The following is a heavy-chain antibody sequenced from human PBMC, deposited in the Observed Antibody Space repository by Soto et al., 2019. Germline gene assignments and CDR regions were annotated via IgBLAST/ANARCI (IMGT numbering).Heavy chain of an antibody. J-gene: IGHJ3*02. V-gene: IGHV3-66*01. CDR3: AREPRYCRGGSCSITGEAFDI. CDR1: GFIVSDTY. D-gene: IGHD2-15*01. Sequence: EVQLVESGGGLVQPGGSLRLSCTASGFIVSDTYMNWVRQAPGKGLEWVSVISNRGDTHYADSVRGRCSLSRDIADNTLHLQMNNLRVEDTAVYYCAREPRYCRGGSCSITGEAFDIWGQGTMVTVSS. CDR2: ISNRGDT.